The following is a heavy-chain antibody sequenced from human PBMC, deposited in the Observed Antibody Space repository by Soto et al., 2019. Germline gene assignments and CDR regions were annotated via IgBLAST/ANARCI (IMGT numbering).Heavy chain of an antibody. J-gene: IGHJ4*02. D-gene: IGHD6-19*01. CDR2: IWYDGSNK. Sequence: GGSLRLSCAASGFTFSSYGMHWVRQAPGKGLEWVAVIWYDGSNKYYADSVKGRFTISRDNSKNTLYLQMNSLRAEDTAVYYCARVEQWLVRGYYFDYWGQGTLVTVSS. V-gene: IGHV3-33*01. CDR3: ARVEQWLVRGYYFDY. CDR1: GFTFSSYG.